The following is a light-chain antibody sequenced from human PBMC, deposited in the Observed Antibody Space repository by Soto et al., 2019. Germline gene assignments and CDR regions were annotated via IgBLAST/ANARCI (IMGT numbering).Light chain of an antibody. V-gene: IGKV1-39*01. CDR2: AAS. CDR3: QQSYSGPLT. J-gene: IGKJ4*01. CDR1: QSISSY. Sequence: DIQMTQAPSSLSSSVGDRFTITCRASQSISSYLNWYQQKPGKAPKVLIYAASSLQSGVPSRFSGIGSGTGFTLSISSLQPEDFATYYCQQSYSGPLTFGGGTKVDIK.